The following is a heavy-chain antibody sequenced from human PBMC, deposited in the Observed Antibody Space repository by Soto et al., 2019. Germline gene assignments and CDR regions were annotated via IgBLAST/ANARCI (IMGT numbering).Heavy chain of an antibody. Sequence: GGSLRLSCAASGFTFSSYAMTWVRQAPGKGLEWVSAVSAGGGTSHADSVKGRLTISRDNSKNTLYLQMNSQRAEDTAVYYCAKGRSWSSEQPLDYWGQGTLVTVSS. CDR1: GFTFSSYA. CDR2: VSAGGGT. V-gene: IGHV3-23*01. D-gene: IGHD1-26*01. J-gene: IGHJ4*02. CDR3: AKGRSWSSEQPLDY.